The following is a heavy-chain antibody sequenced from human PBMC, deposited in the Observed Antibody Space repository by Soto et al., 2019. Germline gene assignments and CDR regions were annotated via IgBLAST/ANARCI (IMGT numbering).Heavy chain of an antibody. CDR2: IKQDGSEK. Sequence: EVQLVESGGGLVQPGGSLRLSCAASGFTFSSYWMSWVRQAPGKGLEWVANIKQDGSEKYYVDSVKGRFTISRDNAKNSLYLQMNSLRAEDTAVYYCARDTEGGAVAGGFHWGQGTLVTVSS. J-gene: IGHJ4*02. CDR3: ARDTEGGAVAGGFH. D-gene: IGHD6-19*01. V-gene: IGHV3-7*03. CDR1: GFTFSSYW.